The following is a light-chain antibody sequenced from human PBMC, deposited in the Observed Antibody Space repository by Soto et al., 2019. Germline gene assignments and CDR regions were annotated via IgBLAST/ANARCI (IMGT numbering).Light chain of an antibody. CDR1: QTVSFY. Sequence: IVLTQSPPTLSLSQGDRATLSCRASQTVSFYLAWYQQKPGQAPRLLIYDASKRATGTPARFSGSGSGTDFTLTISSLEPEDFAVYYCQQRSNWPPFTFGPGTKVDIK. V-gene: IGKV3-11*01. J-gene: IGKJ3*01. CDR3: QQRSNWPPFT. CDR2: DAS.